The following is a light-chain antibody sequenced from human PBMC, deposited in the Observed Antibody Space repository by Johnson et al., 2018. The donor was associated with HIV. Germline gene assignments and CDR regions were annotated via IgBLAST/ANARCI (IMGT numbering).Light chain of an antibody. J-gene: IGLJ1*01. CDR2: ENN. CDR3: GTCDSSLSAGV. Sequence: QSVLTQPPSVSAAPGQKVTISCSGSSSNIGNNYVSWYQQLPGTAPKLLIYENNKRPSGIPDRFSGSKSGTSATLGITGLQTGDEAAYYCGTCDSSLSAGVFGTGTKLTVL. V-gene: IGLV1-51*02. CDR1: SSNIGNNY.